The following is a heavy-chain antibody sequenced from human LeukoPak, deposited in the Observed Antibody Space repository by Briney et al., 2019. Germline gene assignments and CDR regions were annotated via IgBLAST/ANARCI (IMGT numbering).Heavy chain of an antibody. Sequence: GESLKISCKGSGYSFTSYRIGWVRQLPGKGLEWMGIIYPGDFDIRYSPSFQGQVTISADKSISTAYLQWSSLKASDTAMYYCARPTRDYFDYWGQGTLVTVSS. CDR1: GYSFTSYR. CDR3: ARPTRDYFDY. V-gene: IGHV5-51*01. CDR2: IYPGDFDI. J-gene: IGHJ4*02.